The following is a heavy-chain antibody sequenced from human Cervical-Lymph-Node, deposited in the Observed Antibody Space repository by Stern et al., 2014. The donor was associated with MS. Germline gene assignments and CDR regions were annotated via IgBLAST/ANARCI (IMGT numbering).Heavy chain of an antibody. CDR1: GGAFSLSA. CDR2: IFPIFGAV. D-gene: IGHD3-10*01. J-gene: IGHJ4*02. CDR3: ASFMVPFEY. V-gene: IGHV1-69*01. Sequence: QVQLVESGAEVKKPGSSVKVSCKASGGAFSLSAISWVRQAPGHGLEWMGGIFPIFGAVKNAQRFQGRVSITADESTNTAYMGLSSLRSDDTAVYYCASFMVPFEYWGQGTLVIVSS.